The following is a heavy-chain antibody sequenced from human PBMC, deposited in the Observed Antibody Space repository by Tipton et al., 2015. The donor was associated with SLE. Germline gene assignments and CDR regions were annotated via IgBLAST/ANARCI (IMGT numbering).Heavy chain of an antibody. CDR2: INHSGST. CDR1: GGSFSGYY. D-gene: IGHD1-14*01. Sequence: TLSLTCAVYGGSFSGYYWSWIRQPPGKGLEWIGEINHSGSTNDNPSLKSRVTISVDTSKNQFSLKLSSVTAADTAVYYCARHRGTPRRAFDIWGQGTMVTVSS. J-gene: IGHJ3*02. V-gene: IGHV4-34*01. CDR3: ARHRGTPRRAFDI.